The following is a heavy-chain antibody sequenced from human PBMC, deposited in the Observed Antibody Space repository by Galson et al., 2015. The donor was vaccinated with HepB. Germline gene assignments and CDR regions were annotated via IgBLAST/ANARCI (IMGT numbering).Heavy chain of an antibody. D-gene: IGHD6-19*01. J-gene: IGHJ5*02. CDR2: ISGSGGST. Sequence: SLRLSCAASGFTFSSYAMSWVRQAPGKGLEWVSAISGSGGSTYYADSVKGQFTISRDNSKNTLYLQMNSLRAEDTAVYYCAKAGSIGWANWFDPWGQGTLVNVSS. V-gene: IGHV3-23*01. CDR1: GFTFSSYA. CDR3: AKAGSIGWANWFDP.